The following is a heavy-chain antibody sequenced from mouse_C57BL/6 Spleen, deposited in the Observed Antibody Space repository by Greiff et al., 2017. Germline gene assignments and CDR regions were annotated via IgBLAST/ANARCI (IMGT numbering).Heavy chain of an antibody. Sequence: QVQLQESGPGLVAPSQSLSITCTVSGFSLTSYGVSWVRQPPGRGLEWLGVIWGDGSTNYHSALISRLSISKDNSTSQDFLKLNSLQTADTATDYCAKQGVLRYQALYAMDDWGQGPSVTVSS. D-gene: IGHD1-1*01. V-gene: IGHV2-3*01. CDR2: IWGDGST. CDR3: AKQGVLRYQALYAMDD. CDR1: GFSLTSYG. J-gene: IGHJ4*01.